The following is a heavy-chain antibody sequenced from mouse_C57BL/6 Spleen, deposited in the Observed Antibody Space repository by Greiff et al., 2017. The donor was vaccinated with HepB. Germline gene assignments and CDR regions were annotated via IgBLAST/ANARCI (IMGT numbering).Heavy chain of an antibody. J-gene: IGHJ2*01. V-gene: IGHV1-36*01. CDR3: AGNYGNSYPYYFHC. CDR1: GYTFPDYY. Sequence: VQLQQSGPVLVKSGSSVKVSCKASGYTFPDYYMHWVKQSHGKSLEWIGLVYPYNGGTSYNQKFKGKATLTVDTSSSTAYMELHSLTSEDSAVYYCAGNYGNSYPYYFHCCCQGTPLTVSS. CDR2: VYPYNGGT. D-gene: IGHD1-1*01.